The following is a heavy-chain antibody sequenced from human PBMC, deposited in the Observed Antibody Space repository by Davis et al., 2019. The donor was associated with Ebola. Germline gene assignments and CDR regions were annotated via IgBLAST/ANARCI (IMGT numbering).Heavy chain of an antibody. Sequence: GESLKISCAASGFTFSSYAMNWVRQAPGKGLEWVSAISCSGGSTYYADSVKGRFTISRDNSKNTLYLQMNSLRAEDTAIYYCAKDKNYDFWSGYPHDAFDIWGQGTMVTVSS. CDR2: ISCSGGST. J-gene: IGHJ3*02. CDR1: GFTFSSYA. D-gene: IGHD3-3*01. V-gene: IGHV3-23*01. CDR3: AKDKNYDFWSGYPHDAFDI.